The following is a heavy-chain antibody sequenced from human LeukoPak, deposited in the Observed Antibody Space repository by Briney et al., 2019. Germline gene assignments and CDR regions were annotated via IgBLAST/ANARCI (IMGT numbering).Heavy chain of an antibody. CDR1: GFTFSNYA. CDR2: ISDSGDDT. D-gene: IGHD2-2*01. J-gene: IGHJ4*02. CDR3: AKDRSDTSNLCCFDY. Sequence: GGSLRLSCAASGFTFSNYAMTWVRQAPGKGLEWVSGISDSGDDTYYADSVKGRFTISRDNSKDTLYLQINSLRADDTAIYFCAKDRSDTSNLCCFDYWGQGALVTVSS. V-gene: IGHV3-23*01.